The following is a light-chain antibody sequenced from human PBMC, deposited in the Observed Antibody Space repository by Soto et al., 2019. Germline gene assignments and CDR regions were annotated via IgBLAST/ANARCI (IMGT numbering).Light chain of an antibody. CDR3: KQNSVFPYT. V-gene: IGKV1-5*01. Sequence: DIQMTQSPSTLSASVGDRVTITCRASQTISSWLAWHQQKSGRAPKLLIYDASSLEGGVPSRFSGSGSGTEFTPTISTLQDDDFATYYCKQNSVFPYTFGQGPKVE. J-gene: IGKJ2*01. CDR2: DAS. CDR1: QTISSW.